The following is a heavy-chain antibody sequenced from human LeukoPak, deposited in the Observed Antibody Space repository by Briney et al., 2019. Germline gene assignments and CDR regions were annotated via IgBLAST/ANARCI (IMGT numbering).Heavy chain of an antibody. D-gene: IGHD6-19*01. V-gene: IGHV3-7*03. CDR1: GFTFSSYW. CDR3: ATRAIHSSGYHFDY. Sequence: PGGSLRLSCAASGFTFSSYWMSWVRQAPGKGLEWVANIKQDGSEKYYVDSVKGRFTISRDDSKNAMYLQMNSLRAEDTAVYYCATRAIHSSGYHFDYWGQGTLVTVSS. CDR2: IKQDGSEK. J-gene: IGHJ4*02.